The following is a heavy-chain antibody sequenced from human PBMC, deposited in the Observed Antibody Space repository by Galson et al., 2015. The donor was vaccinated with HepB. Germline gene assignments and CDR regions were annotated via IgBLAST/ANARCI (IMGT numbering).Heavy chain of an antibody. Sequence: SVKVSCKASGYTFTSYYMHWVRQAPGQGLEWMGIINPSGGSTSYAQKFQGRVTMTRDTSTSTVYMELSSLRSEDTAVYYCASLATVVTPDGAGDFDYWGQGTLVTVSS. CDR2: INPSGGST. D-gene: IGHD4-23*01. V-gene: IGHV1-46*01. CDR1: GYTFTSYY. J-gene: IGHJ4*02. CDR3: ASLATVVTPDGAGDFDY.